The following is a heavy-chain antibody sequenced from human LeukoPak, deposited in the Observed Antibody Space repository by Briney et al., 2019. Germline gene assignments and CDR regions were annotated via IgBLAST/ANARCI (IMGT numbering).Heavy chain of an antibody. D-gene: IGHD3-10*01. CDR3: AGQGNKYGSGKFGG. Sequence: GESLKISCKASGYSFTDYWINWVRQMPGKGLEWMGRIAPSDSYTKYSPSFQGHVTISVDKSISTAYLQWSSLKAPDTAMYYCAGQGNKYGSGKFGGWGQGTLVTVSS. CDR1: GYSFTDYW. V-gene: IGHV5-10-1*01. CDR2: IAPSDSYT. J-gene: IGHJ4*02.